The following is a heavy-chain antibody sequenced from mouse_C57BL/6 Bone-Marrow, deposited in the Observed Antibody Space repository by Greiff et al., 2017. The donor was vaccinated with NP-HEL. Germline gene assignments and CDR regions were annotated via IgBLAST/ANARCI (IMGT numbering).Heavy chain of an antibody. D-gene: IGHD2-4*01. CDR2: IWSGGST. Sequence: VKLVESGPGLVQPSQSLSITCTVSGFSLTSYGVHWVRQSPGKGLEWLGVIWSGGSTDYNAPFISRLSISKDNSKSQVFFKMNSLQADDTAIYYCAFYDYDGFAYWGQGTLVTVSA. V-gene: IGHV2-2*01. J-gene: IGHJ3*01. CDR3: AFYDYDGFAY. CDR1: GFSLTSYG.